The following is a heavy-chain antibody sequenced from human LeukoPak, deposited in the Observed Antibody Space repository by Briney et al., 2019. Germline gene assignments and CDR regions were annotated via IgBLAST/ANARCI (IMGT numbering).Heavy chain of an antibody. CDR2: ISRTTNYT. V-gene: IGHV3-21*04. CDR1: GFTFSSYY. D-gene: IGHD2-21*01. J-gene: IGHJ6*02. Sequence: GGSLRLSCAASGFTFSSYYMNWVRQAPGKGLEWVSSISRTTNYTYYTDSVKGRFTISRDNAKNSLYLQMNSLRVEDTAVYYCARLFQMDVWGQGTTVTVSS. CDR3: ARLFQMDV.